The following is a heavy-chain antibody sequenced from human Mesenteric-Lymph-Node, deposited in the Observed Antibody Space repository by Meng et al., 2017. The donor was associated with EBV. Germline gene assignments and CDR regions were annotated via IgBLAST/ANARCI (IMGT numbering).Heavy chain of an antibody. CDR2: IYYSGST. V-gene: IGHV4-61*01. CDR3: ARYFPTHAGIDY. CDR1: GGSVSSGNCY. Sequence: LQYAGPGQVKPSETLSSTCTVSGGSVSSGNCYWSWIRQPPGKGLEWIGYIYYSGSTNYNPSLKSRVTISVDTSKNQFSLKLSSVTAADTAVYYCARYFPTHAGIDYWGQGTLVTVSS. D-gene: IGHD3-9*01. J-gene: IGHJ4*02.